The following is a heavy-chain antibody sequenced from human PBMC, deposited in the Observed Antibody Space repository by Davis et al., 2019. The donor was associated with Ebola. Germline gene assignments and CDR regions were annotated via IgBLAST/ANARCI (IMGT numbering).Heavy chain of an antibody. CDR3: ARLQAHYYYYGMDV. J-gene: IGHJ6*02. Sequence: GESLKISCAASGFTFSSYWMSWVRQAPGKGLEWVANIKQDGSEKYYVDSVKGRFTISRDNAKNSLYLQMNSLRDEDTAVYYCARLQAHYYYYGMDVWGQGTTVTVSS. V-gene: IGHV3-7*01. CDR2: IKQDGSEK. CDR1: GFTFSSYW.